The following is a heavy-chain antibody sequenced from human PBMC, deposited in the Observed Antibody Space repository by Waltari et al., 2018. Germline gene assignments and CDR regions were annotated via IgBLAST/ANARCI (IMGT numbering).Heavy chain of an antibody. CDR2: IYYSGLS. D-gene: IGHD2-2*01. Sequence: QVQLQESGPGLVKPSETLSLTCPVPGGSISGYYWSWIRQPPGKGLEWIGYIYYSGLSHSNPSLRSRVTISVDTSMNQFSLRLTSVSAADTAVYYCARYYCSSGICYAFDYWGQGTLVTVSS. J-gene: IGHJ4*02. CDR3: ARYYCSSGICYAFDY. CDR1: GGSISGYY. V-gene: IGHV4-59*08.